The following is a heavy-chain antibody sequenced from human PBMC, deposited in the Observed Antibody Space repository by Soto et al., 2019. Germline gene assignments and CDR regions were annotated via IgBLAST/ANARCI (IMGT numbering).Heavy chain of an antibody. D-gene: IGHD4-17*01. V-gene: IGHV4-39*01. CDR2: IHYSGET. CDR3: ARRPDFRDHGWFDP. Sequence: LSLTCTVSGGSLISTFYYWGWLSQPPGRGLEWIANIHYSGETHYSPSLKSGVAIPVDTSKSQFSLTLDSVFAADTAVYYCARRPDFRDHGWFDPWGQGILVTVSS. J-gene: IGHJ5*02. CDR1: GGSLISTFYY.